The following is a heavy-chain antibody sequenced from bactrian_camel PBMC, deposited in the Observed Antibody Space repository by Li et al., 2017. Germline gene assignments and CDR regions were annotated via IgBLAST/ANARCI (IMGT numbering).Heavy chain of an antibody. D-gene: IGHD1*01. Sequence: VQLVESGGGLVQPGGSLRLSCVASGFSLSSYGMSWVRQAPGKGLEWVSSIWSDGSNTYYADSVKGRFTISKDNAKNTLTLYLQMSSLKPEDTAVYYCVRDRLVWGQGTQVTVS. J-gene: IGHJ4*01. V-gene: IGHV3S2*01. CDR1: GFSLSSYG. CDR3: VRDRLV. CDR2: IWSDGSNT.